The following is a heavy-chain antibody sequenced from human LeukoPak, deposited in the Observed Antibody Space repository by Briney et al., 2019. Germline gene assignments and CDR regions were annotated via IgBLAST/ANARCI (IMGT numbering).Heavy chain of an antibody. CDR1: GFTFSSYA. Sequence: GGSLRLSWPASGFTFSSYAMSWVRQAPGKGLEWVSTISGGSGSTFHADSVKGRFTISRDSSKNALYLQMNSLGAEDTALYYCLKGYDLGSPYYFDYWGQGTLVTVSS. V-gene: IGHV3-23*01. CDR3: LKGYDLGSPYYFDY. CDR2: ISGGSGST. D-gene: IGHD3-10*01. J-gene: IGHJ4*02.